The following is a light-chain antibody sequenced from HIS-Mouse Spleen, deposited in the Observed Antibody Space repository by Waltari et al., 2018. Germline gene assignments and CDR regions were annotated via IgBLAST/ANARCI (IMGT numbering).Light chain of an antibody. CDR2: EDS. V-gene: IGLV3-10*01. CDR1: ALPKKY. Sequence: SYELTQPPSVSVSPGPTARNTCSGDALPKKYAYWYQQKSGQAPVLVIYEDSKRPSGIPERFSGSSSGTMATLTISGAQVEDEADYYCYSTDSSGNHRVFGGGTKLTVL. CDR3: YSTDSSGNHRV. J-gene: IGLJ2*01.